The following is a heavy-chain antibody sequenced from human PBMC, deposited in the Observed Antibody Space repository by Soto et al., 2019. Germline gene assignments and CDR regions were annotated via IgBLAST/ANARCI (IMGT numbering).Heavy chain of an antibody. J-gene: IGHJ4*02. V-gene: IGHV3-23*01. CDR3: AKRKRPDSITVFGVVIVEFDY. D-gene: IGHD3-3*01. CDR2: ISASGITT. CDR1: GFTFRSHA. Sequence: GSLRLSCAASGFTFRSHAMSWVRQAPGAGLEWVALISASGITTLYADSVKGRFIICRDNTKNTQSLRIACMRANDTAVYYCAKRKRPDSITVFGVVIVEFDYWGQGTLVTVSS.